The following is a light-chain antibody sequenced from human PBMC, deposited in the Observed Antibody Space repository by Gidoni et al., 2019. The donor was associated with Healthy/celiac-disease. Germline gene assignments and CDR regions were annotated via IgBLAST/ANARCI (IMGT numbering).Light chain of an antibody. CDR2: DAS. Sequence: EIVLTQHPATLSLSPGERATLSCRASQSVSSYLAWYQQKPGQAPRLLIYDASNRATGIPARFSGSGSGTDFTLTISSLEPEDFAVYYCQQRSNWPRTFGGGTKVEIK. CDR1: QSVSSY. J-gene: IGKJ4*01. CDR3: QQRSNWPRT. V-gene: IGKV3-11*01.